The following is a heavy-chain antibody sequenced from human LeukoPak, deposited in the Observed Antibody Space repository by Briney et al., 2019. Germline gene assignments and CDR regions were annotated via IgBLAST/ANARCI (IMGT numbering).Heavy chain of an antibody. CDR2: INPNSGGT. V-gene: IGHV1-2*02. Sequence: ASVKVSCKASGYTFTCYYMHWVRQAPGQGLEWMGWINPNSGGTNYAQKFQGRVTMTRDTSISTAYMELSRLRSDDTAVYYCASTIVGATWGAGYFDYWGQGTLVTVSS. CDR3: ASTIVGATWGAGYFDY. CDR1: GYTFTCYY. J-gene: IGHJ4*02. D-gene: IGHD1-26*01.